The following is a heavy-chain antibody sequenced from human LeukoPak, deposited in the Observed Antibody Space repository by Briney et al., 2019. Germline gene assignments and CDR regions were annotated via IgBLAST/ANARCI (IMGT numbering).Heavy chain of an antibody. D-gene: IGHD3-16*01. Sequence: GGSLRLSCGASDFSFRTYSMIWARHTPGTGLEWISYISSGGGVTHYAESVKGRFSISRDNAKNSLFLQMNRLKDEDTAVYYCARVGVGDWGSVWDHWGQGVRVTVSS. CDR3: ARVGVGDWGSVWDH. CDR1: DFSFRTYS. CDR2: ISSGGGVT. V-gene: IGHV3-48*02. J-gene: IGHJ4*02.